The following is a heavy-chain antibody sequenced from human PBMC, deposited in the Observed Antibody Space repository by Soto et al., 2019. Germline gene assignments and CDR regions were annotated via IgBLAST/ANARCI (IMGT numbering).Heavy chain of an antibody. D-gene: IGHD3-3*01. CDR1: GFTFSSYS. Sequence: PGGSLRLSCAASGFTFSSYSMNWVRQAPGKGLEWVSYISSSSSTIYYADSVKGRFTISRDNAKNSLYLQMNSLRAEDTAVYYCARPYYDFWSGYEDYFDYWGQGTLVTAPQ. V-gene: IGHV3-48*01. CDR2: ISSSSSTI. CDR3: ARPYYDFWSGYEDYFDY. J-gene: IGHJ4*02.